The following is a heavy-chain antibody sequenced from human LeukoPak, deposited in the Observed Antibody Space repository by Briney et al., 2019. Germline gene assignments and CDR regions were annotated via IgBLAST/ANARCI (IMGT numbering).Heavy chain of an antibody. CDR1: GFIFSSYG. J-gene: IGHJ4*02. D-gene: IGHD6-13*01. CDR2: IRYDGSRK. V-gene: IGHV3-30*02. Sequence: GGSLRLSCAASGFIFSSYGMHWVRQAPDKGLEWVAFIRYDGSRKYYADSVKGRFTISRDNSKNTLYLQMNSLRAEDTAVYYCASSSSWYSGLDYWGQGTLVTVSS. CDR3: ASSSSWYSGLDY.